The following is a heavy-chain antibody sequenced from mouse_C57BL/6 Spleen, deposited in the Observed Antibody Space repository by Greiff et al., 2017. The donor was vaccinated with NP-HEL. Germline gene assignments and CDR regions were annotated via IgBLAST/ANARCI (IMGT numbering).Heavy chain of an antibody. D-gene: IGHD2-5*01. CDR1: GFTFTDYY. Sequence: EVQVVESGGGLVQPGGSLSLSCAASGFTFTDYYMSWVRQPPGKALEWLGFIRNKANGYTTEYSASVKGRFTISRDNSQSILYLQMNALRAEDSATYYCARSYYSNYYFDYGGQGTTLTVSS. J-gene: IGHJ2*01. CDR3: ARSYYSNYYFDY. CDR2: IRNKANGYTT. V-gene: IGHV7-3*01.